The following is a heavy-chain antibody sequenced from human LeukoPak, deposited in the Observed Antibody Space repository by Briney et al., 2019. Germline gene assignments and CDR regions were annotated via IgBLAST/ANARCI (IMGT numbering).Heavy chain of an antibody. CDR3: ARISLTMRDAFDI. Sequence: SETLSLTCTVSGVSGSSGNFYWSWIRQPPGKGLEWIGYVYKSGGTNYNPSLKGRVTISVDTSKNQFSLKLSSVTTADTAVYYCARISLTMRDAFDIWGQGTTVTVST. CDR2: VYKSGGT. V-gene: IGHV4-61*01. CDR1: GVSGSSGNFY. D-gene: IGHD4/OR15-4a*01. J-gene: IGHJ3*02.